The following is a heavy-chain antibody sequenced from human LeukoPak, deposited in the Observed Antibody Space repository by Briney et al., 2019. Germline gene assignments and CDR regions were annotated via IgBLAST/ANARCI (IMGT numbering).Heavy chain of an antibody. Sequence: PGGSLRLSCAASGFTFSSYGVSWVRQAPGKGLEWVSAVTGGGDTTYYADSVRGRFTISRDNSKNTLYLQMNSLRAEDTAVYYCAKMQGYFDYWGQGTLVTVSS. J-gene: IGHJ4*02. V-gene: IGHV3-23*01. CDR3: AKMQGYFDY. CDR1: GFTFSSYG. CDR2: VTGGGDTT.